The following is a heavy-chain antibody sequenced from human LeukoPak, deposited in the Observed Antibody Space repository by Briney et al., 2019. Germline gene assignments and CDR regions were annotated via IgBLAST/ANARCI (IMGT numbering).Heavy chain of an antibody. D-gene: IGHD2-15*01. CDR2: IYTSGST. V-gene: IGHV4-4*07. CDR3: ARGPRSGGRYYFDY. J-gene: IGHJ4*02. Sequence: SETLSLTCTVSGGSISSYYWSWIRQPAGKGLEWIGRIYTSGSTNYNPSLKSRVTMSVDTSKNQFSLKLSSVTAADTAVYYCARGPRSGGRYYFDYWGQGTLVTVPS. CDR1: GGSISSYY.